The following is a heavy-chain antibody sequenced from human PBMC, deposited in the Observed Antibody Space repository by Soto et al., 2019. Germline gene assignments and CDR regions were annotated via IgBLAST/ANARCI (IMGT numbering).Heavy chain of an antibody. V-gene: IGHV1-18*01. J-gene: IGHJ4*02. Sequence: QIPLLQSGAEVKKPRASVKVTCKASGYTFRNFGISWVRQAPGQGLEWMGWISAYNANANYAQKFQGRLTMTADTSTSTAYMELRSLRSDDTAVYYCARENSYFDYWGQGTLVTVSS. CDR1: GYTFRNFG. CDR2: ISAYNANA. CDR3: ARENSYFDY.